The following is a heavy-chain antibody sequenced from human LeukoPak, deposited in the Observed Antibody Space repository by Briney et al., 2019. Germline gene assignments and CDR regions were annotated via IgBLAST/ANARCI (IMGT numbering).Heavy chain of an antibody. J-gene: IGHJ6*03. V-gene: IGHV1-2*02. D-gene: IGHD3-10*01. Sequence: GASVKVSCKASGYTFSGSYMHWVRQAPGQGLEWMGWINPNSGGTNYAQKFQGEVTMTRDTSISTAYMELSRLRSDDTAVYYCARGVTGIYYYYYMDVWGKGTTVTVSS. CDR2: INPNSGGT. CDR3: ARGVTGIYYYYYMDV. CDR1: GYTFSGSY.